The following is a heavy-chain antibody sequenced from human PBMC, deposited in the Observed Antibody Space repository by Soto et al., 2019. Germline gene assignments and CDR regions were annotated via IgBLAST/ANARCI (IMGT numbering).Heavy chain of an antibody. Sequence: PSETLSLTCTISGGSISSYFLTWIRQPPGKGLEWIGYIYNSGTYYNPSLKSRVTISVDTSENQFSLKVTSVTAADTAVYYCARRSAAAMGGGLDYWGQGTLVTVSS. J-gene: IGHJ4*02. CDR3: ARRSAAAMGGGLDY. D-gene: IGHD6-13*01. V-gene: IGHV4-59*08. CDR2: IYNSGT. CDR1: GGSISSYF.